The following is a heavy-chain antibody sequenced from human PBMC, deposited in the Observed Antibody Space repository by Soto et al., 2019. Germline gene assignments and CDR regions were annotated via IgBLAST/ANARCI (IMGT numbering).Heavy chain of an antibody. Sequence: QVQLVESGGGVVQPGRSLRLSCAASGFSFSRHAMHWVRQAPGKGLEWVAVIAYDGINKYYADSVKGRFTISGENSKDTLYLQMDSLRNVDTALYYCAKALITIGGSQSSYVAYWDQGAPVTVTS. V-gene: IGHV3-30-3*01. J-gene: IGHJ4*01. CDR2: IAYDGINK. CDR3: AKALITIGGSQSSYVAY. CDR1: GFSFSRHA. D-gene: IGHD3-16*01.